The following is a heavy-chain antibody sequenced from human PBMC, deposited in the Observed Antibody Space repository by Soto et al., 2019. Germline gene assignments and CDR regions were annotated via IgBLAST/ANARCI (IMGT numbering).Heavy chain of an antibody. J-gene: IGHJ4*02. CDR2: MSYDGSRQ. CDR1: GSSLINYD. V-gene: IGHV3-30*18. CDR3: AKGAWYGSSLSSDS. Sequence: QVQLVESGGGMVQPGRSLRLSCAASGSSLINYDMHWVRQAPGKGLEWVAVMSYDGSRQFYADSVRGRFSVSRDISKSALYLQMSSRRIEDTAIYYCAKGAWYGSSLSSDSWGQGTPVCVSS. D-gene: IGHD6-6*01.